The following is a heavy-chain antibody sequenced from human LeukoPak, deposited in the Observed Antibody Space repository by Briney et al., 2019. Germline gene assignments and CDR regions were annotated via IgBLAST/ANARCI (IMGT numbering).Heavy chain of an antibody. D-gene: IGHD4-23*01. V-gene: IGHV3-7*01. J-gene: IGHJ4*02. CDR1: GFTFSNYW. Sequence: GGSLRLSCAASGFTFSNYWMSWVRQAPEKGLEWVANIKQDGRVKQYVDSMRGRFTISRDNAKNSLYLQMNSLRVEDTAVYYCARDRDDGGFEYWGQGTLVTVSS. CDR3: ARDRDDGGFEY. CDR2: IKQDGRVK.